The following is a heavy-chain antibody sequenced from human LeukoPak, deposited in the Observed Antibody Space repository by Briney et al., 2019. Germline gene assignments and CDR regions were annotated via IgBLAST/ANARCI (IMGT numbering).Heavy chain of an antibody. CDR3: VTGTTYYYYMDV. CDR1: GYTFTGYY. Sequence: ASVKVSCKASGYTFTGYYMHWVRQAPGQGREGMGWINPNSGGTNYAQKFQGRVTMTRDTSISTAYMELSRLRSDDTAVYYCVTGTTYYYYMDVWGKGTTVTVSS. D-gene: IGHD1-7*01. V-gene: IGHV1-2*02. J-gene: IGHJ6*03. CDR2: INPNSGGT.